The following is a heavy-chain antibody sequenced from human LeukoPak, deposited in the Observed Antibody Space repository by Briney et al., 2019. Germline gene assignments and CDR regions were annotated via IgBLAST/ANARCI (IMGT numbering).Heavy chain of an antibody. Sequence: GRSLRLSCAASGFTISSYAMHWVRQAPGKGLEWVAVISYDASNKYYVDSVKGRFTISRDNSKNTLYLQMNSLRAEDTAVYYCAKDQAAYYYYGMDVWGQGTTVTVSS. V-gene: IGHV3-30-3*01. CDR1: GFTISSYA. J-gene: IGHJ6*02. CDR3: AKDQAAYYYYGMDV. CDR2: ISYDASNK.